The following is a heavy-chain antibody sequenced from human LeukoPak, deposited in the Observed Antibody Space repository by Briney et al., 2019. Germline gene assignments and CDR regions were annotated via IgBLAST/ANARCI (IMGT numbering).Heavy chain of an antibody. Sequence: SETLSLTCAVYGGSFSGYYWSWIRQPPGKGLEWIGEINHSGSTNYNPSLKSRVTISVDTSKNQFSLKLSSVTAADTAVYYCARITTMVRGGVNWFDPWGQGTLVTVSS. CDR1: GGSFSGYY. D-gene: IGHD3-10*01. J-gene: IGHJ5*02. V-gene: IGHV4-34*01. CDR2: INHSGST. CDR3: ARITTMVRGGVNWFDP.